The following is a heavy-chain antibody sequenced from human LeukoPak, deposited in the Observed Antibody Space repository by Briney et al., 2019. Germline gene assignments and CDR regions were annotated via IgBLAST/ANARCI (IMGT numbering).Heavy chain of an antibody. V-gene: IGHV1-24*01. Sequence: ASLTVSCKVSGYSLTDLSMHWVRQAPGNGLEWMGGFYPEHREAIYAQKFQSRVSMTEDTSTDTAYMGLSSLRSEDTAVYYCAAGGIYSLLDYWGQGTLVTVSS. CDR2: FYPEHREA. D-gene: IGHD1-26*01. CDR1: GYSLTDLS. J-gene: IGHJ4*02. CDR3: AAGGIYSLLDY.